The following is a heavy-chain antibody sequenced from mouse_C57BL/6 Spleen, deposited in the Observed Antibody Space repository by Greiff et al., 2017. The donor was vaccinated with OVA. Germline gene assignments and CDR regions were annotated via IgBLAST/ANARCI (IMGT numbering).Heavy chain of an antibody. J-gene: IGHJ4*01. CDR2: IYPGSGNT. D-gene: IGHD1-1*01. V-gene: IGHV1-76*01. CDR1: GYTFTDYY. Sequence: SGAELVRPGASVKLSCKASGYTFTDYYINWVKQRPGQGLEWIARIYPGSGNTYYNEKFKGKATLTAEKSSSTAYMQLSSLTSEDSAVYFCDVTTVPSYAMDYWGQGTSVTVSS. CDR3: DVTTVPSYAMDY.